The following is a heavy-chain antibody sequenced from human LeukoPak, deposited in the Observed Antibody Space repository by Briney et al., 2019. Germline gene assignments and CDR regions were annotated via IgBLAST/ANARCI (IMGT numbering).Heavy chain of an antibody. J-gene: IGHJ4*02. CDR2: ISGSGSTT. CDR1: GFTFSHYA. Sequence: GGSLRLSCAASGFTFSHYAISWVRQTPGKGLEWVSSISGSGSTTHYADSVKGRFTISRDTSKNTLFLQLSNLRAEDTAVYFCARDQGYDYAPLGSATHVYWGQGTLVAVSS. CDR3: ARDQGYDYAPLGSATHVY. D-gene: IGHD5-12*01. V-gene: IGHV3-23*01.